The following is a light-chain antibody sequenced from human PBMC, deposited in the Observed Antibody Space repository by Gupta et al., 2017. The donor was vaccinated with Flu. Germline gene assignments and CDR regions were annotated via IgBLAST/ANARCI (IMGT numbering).Light chain of an antibody. CDR3: QQYNNWPPV. CDR2: GAS. V-gene: IGKV3-15*01. CDR1: QSVSSN. Sequence: GQRATLSGGASQSVSSNLAWYQQKPGQAPRLLIYGASTRATGIPARFSGSGSGTEFTLTISSLQSEDFAVYYCQQYNNWPPVFGGGTKVEIK. J-gene: IGKJ4*01.